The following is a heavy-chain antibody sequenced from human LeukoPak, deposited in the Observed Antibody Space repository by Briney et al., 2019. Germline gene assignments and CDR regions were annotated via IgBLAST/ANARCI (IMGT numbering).Heavy chain of an antibody. Sequence: ASAKVSCKASGYTFTGYYMHWVRQAPGQGLEWMGWINPNSGGTNYAQKFQGRVTMTRDASISTAYMELSRLRSDDTAVYYCARVWVVPAAMHWFDPWGQGTLVTVSS. CDR1: GYTFTGYY. V-gene: IGHV1-2*02. J-gene: IGHJ5*02. CDR3: ARVWVVPAAMHWFDP. CDR2: INPNSGGT. D-gene: IGHD2-2*01.